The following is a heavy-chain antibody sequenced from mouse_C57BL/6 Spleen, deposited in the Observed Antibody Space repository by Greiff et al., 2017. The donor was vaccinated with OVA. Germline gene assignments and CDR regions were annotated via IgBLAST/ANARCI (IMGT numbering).Heavy chain of an antibody. CDR3: ARTGSLYYGSSYWYFDV. D-gene: IGHD1-1*01. V-gene: IGHV2-9-1*01. Sequence: QVHVKQSGPGLVAPSQSLSITCTVSGFSLTSYAISWVRQPPGKGLEWLGVIWTGGGTNYNSALKSRLSISKDNSKSQVFLKMNSLQTDDTARYYCARTGSLYYGSSYWYFDVWGTGTTVTVSS. J-gene: IGHJ1*03. CDR1: GFSLTSYA. CDR2: IWTGGGT.